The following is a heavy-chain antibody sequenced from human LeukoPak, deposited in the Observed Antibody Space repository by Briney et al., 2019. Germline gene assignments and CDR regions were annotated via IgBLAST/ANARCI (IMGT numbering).Heavy chain of an antibody. CDR1: GGTFTSYD. Sequence: ASVKVSCKASGGTFTSYDINWVRQATGHGLEWMGWMNPNSGNTGYAQEFQGRVTMTRNTSISTAYMELSSLRSEDTAVYYCARGAEAYYYGSGSYYRGRRPFDYWGQGTLVTVSS. J-gene: IGHJ4*02. V-gene: IGHV1-8*01. CDR2: MNPNSGNT. D-gene: IGHD3-10*01. CDR3: ARGAEAYYYGSGSYYRGRRPFDY.